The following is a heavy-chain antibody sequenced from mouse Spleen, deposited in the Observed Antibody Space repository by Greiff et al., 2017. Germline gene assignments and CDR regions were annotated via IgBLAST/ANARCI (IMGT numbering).Heavy chain of an antibody. J-gene: IGHJ2*01. V-gene: IGHV1-26*01. D-gene: IGHD1-1*01. CDR3: ARWGNYDGSYEDY. Sequence: VQLQQSGPELVKPGASVKISCKASGYTFTDYYMNWVKQSHGKSLEWIGDINPNNGGTSYNQKFKGKATLTVDKSSSTAYMELRSLTSEDSAVYYCARWGNYDGSYEDYWGQGTTLTVSS. CDR1: GYTFTDYY. CDR2: INPNNGGT.